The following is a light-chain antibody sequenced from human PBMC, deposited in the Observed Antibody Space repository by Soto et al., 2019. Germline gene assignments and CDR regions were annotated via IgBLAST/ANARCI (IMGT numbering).Light chain of an antibody. CDR1: SSDVGSYNL. J-gene: IGLJ3*02. CDR3: CSYAGSSTFLWV. CDR2: EGS. V-gene: IGLV2-23*03. Sequence: QSVLTQPASVSGSPRQSITISCTGTSSDVGSYNLVSWYQQHPGKAPKLMIYEGSKRPSGVSNRFSGSKSGNTASLTISGLQAEDEADYYCCSYAGSSTFLWVFGGGTKLTVL.